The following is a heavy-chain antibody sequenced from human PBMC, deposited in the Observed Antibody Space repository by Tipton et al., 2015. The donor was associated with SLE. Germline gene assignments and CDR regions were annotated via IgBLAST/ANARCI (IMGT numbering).Heavy chain of an antibody. V-gene: IGHV4-59*01. Sequence: TLSLTCTVSGGSISNYYWSWIRQPPGKRVEWGGYIYYSGNTNYNPSLKNRVTITLDTSKNQFSLQLNSVTAADTAVYFCARGVAATTYIYYYYMYLWGKGTSVTVSS. J-gene: IGHJ6*03. CDR1: GGSISNYY. D-gene: IGHD4-11*01. CDR3: ARGVAATTYIYYYYMYL. CDR2: IYYSGNT.